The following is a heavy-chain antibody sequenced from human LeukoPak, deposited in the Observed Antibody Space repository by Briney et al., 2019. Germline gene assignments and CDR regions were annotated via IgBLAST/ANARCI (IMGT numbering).Heavy chain of an antibody. CDR3: ARVPPYCIGTNCSPSIDY. D-gene: IGHD2-2*01. CDR2: ISSSSSYI. Sequence: GGSLRLSCAASGFTFSSYSMNWVRQTPGKGLEWVSSISSSSSYIYYADSVKGRFTISRDNANNSLYLQMNSPRAEDTAVYYCARVPPYCIGTNCSPSIDYWGQGILVTVSS. CDR1: GFTFSSYS. J-gene: IGHJ4*02. V-gene: IGHV3-21*01.